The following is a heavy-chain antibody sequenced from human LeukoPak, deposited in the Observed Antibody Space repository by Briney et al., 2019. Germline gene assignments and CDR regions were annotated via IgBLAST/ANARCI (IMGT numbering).Heavy chain of an antibody. V-gene: IGHV4-34*01. Sequence: SETLSLTCAVYGGSFSGYYWSWIRQPPGKGLEWIGEINHSGSTNYNPSLKSRVTISVDTSKNQFSLKLSSVTAADTAVYYCARSSRWLQSRAFDYWGQGTLVTVSS. D-gene: IGHD5-24*01. CDR2: INHSGST. CDR1: GGSFSGYY. J-gene: IGHJ4*02. CDR3: ARSSRWLQSRAFDY.